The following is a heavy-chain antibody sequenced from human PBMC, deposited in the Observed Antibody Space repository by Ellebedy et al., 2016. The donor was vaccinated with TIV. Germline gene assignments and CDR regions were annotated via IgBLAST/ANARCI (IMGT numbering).Heavy chain of an antibody. CDR1: GFTFSSYG. CDR2: IWHDGSDQ. D-gene: IGHD2-8*01. CDR3: AKGNGARDY. Sequence: GESLKISXAASGFTFSSYGMHWVRQAPGKGLEWVAVIWHDGSDQRYADSAKGRFTMSRDNSKNTLYLQMNSLRAEDTAVYYCAKGNGARDYWGQGTLVTVSS. V-gene: IGHV3-33*06. J-gene: IGHJ4*02.